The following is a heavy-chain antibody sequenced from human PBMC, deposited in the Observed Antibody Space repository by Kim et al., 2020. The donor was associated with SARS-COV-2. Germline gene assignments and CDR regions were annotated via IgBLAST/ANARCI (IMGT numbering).Heavy chain of an antibody. Sequence: SETLSLTCTVSGGSISSGDYYWSWIRQPPGKGLEWIGYIHFSGSTYYNPSLKSRVTISVDTSKNQFSLKLSSVTAADTAVYYCARDKRAYYDTLIGYPNRRYNYCGMEVWGQGTTVTVSS. J-gene: IGHJ6*02. CDR1: GGSISSGDYY. D-gene: IGHD3-9*01. V-gene: IGHV4-30-4*01. CDR3: ARDKRAYYDTLIGYPNRRYNYCGMEV. CDR2: IHFSGST.